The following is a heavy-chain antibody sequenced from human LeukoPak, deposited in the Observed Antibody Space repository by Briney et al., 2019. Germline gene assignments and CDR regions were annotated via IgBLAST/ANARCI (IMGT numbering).Heavy chain of an antibody. J-gene: IGHJ4*02. V-gene: IGHV3-7*01. Sequence: GGSLRLSCAASGFTFSSYWMSWVRQAPGKGLEWVANIKQDGSEKYYVDSVKGRFTISRDNAKNSLYLQMNSLRAEGTAVYYCARKAYYDFWSGYFFDYWGQGTLVTVSS. CDR3: ARKAYYDFWSGYFFDY. CDR2: IKQDGSEK. D-gene: IGHD3-3*01. CDR1: GFTFSSYW.